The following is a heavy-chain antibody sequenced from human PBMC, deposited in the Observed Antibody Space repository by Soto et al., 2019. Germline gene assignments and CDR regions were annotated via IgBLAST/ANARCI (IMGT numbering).Heavy chain of an antibody. CDR2: IIPIFGTA. CDR1: RIAFSKFI. D-gene: IGHD6-19*01. V-gene: IGHV1-69*01. Sequence: QAQLEQSGGEVKKPGSSVKVSCKASRIAFSKFIVTWVRQAPGLGLEWVGGIIPIFGTANYAQKFQGRVTITADESTITSYMEVNNLRSEDTAVYYCAKVRYSSPMGYYYGMDVWGHGTTVTVSS. J-gene: IGHJ6*02. CDR3: AKVRYSSPMGYYYGMDV.